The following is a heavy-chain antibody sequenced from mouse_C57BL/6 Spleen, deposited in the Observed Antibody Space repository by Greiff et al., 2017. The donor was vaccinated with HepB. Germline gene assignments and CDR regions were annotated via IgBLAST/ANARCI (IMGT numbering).Heavy chain of an antibody. CDR3: ARNGLDYGFDY. Sequence: VQVVESGPGLVQPSQSLSITCTVSGFSLTSYGVHWVRQSPGKGLEWLGVIWRGGSTDYNAAFISRLSISKDNSKSQVFFKMNSLQADDTAIYYCARNGLDYGFDYWGQGTTLTVSS. V-gene: IGHV2-2*01. CDR1: GFSLTSYG. J-gene: IGHJ2*01. CDR2: IWRGGST. D-gene: IGHD2-4*01.